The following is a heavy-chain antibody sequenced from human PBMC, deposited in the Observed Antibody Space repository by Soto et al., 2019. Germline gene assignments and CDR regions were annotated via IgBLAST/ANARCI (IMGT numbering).Heavy chain of an antibody. D-gene: IGHD3-10*01. CDR3: ARDLVNYGSGSPDY. V-gene: IGHV3-33*01. CDR1: GFTFSSYG. J-gene: IGHJ4*02. Sequence: QVQLVESGGGVVQPGRSLRLSCAASGFTFSSYGMHWVRQAPGKGLEWVAVIWYDGSNKYYADSVKGRFTISRDNSKNTLYLQMNSLSAEDTAVYYCARDLVNYGSGSPDYWGQGTLVTVSS. CDR2: IWYDGSNK.